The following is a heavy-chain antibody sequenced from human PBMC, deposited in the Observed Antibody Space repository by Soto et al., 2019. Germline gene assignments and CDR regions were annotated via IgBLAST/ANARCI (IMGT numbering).Heavy chain of an antibody. CDR1: GASISAGDYS. J-gene: IGHJ5*02. CDR2: VYYSGFT. Sequence: QVLLQESGPGLVRPSETLSLNCTVSGASISAGDYSWSWVRQPPGKVLEWIGSVYYSGFTYYNPSLKSRITFSMDTSKNQFSLKLTSVTVADTAVYFCARGVTVFGLVSRFWLDAWCQGTLVTVSS. D-gene: IGHD3-3*01. V-gene: IGHV4-30-4*01. CDR3: ARGVTVFGLVSRFWLDA.